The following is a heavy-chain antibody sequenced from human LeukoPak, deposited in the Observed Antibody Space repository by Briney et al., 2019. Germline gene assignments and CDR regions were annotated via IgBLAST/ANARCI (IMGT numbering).Heavy chain of an antibody. D-gene: IGHD2-2*01. CDR2: INPNSGGT. Sequence: ASVKVSCKASGYTFTGYYMHWVRQAPGQGLEWMGWINPNSGGTNYAQKFQGRVTMTRDTSISTAYMELSSLRSEDTAVYYCARGPAHCSSTSCRPRHNWFDPWGQGTLVTVSS. V-gene: IGHV1-2*02. J-gene: IGHJ5*02. CDR1: GYTFTGYY. CDR3: ARGPAHCSSTSCRPRHNWFDP.